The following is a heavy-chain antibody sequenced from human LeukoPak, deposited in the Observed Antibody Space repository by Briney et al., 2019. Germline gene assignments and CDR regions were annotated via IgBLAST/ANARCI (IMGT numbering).Heavy chain of an antibody. V-gene: IGHV3-21*01. Sequence: GGSLRLSCAASGFTFSNCEMNWVRQAPGKGLEWVSSISSSSSYIYYADSVKGRFTISRDNAKNSLYLQMNSLRAEDTAVYYCARGLWELPYYFDYWGQGTLVTVSS. CDR3: ARGLWELPYYFDY. CDR2: ISSSSSYI. CDR1: GFTFSNCE. J-gene: IGHJ4*02. D-gene: IGHD1-26*01.